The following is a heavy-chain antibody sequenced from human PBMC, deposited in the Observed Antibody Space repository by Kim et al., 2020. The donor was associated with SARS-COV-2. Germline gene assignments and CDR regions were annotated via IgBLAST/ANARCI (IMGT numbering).Heavy chain of an antibody. CDR1: GFTFSSYA. D-gene: IGHD1-26*01. CDR2: ISGSGGST. CDR3: AKALVQGSYDYSYYGMDV. Sequence: GGSLRLSCAASGFTFSSYAMSWVRQAPGKGLEWVSAISGSGGSTYYADSVKGRFTISRDNSKNTLYLQMNSLRAEDTAVYYCAKALVQGSYDYSYYGMDVWGQGTTVTVSS. V-gene: IGHV3-23*01. J-gene: IGHJ6*02.